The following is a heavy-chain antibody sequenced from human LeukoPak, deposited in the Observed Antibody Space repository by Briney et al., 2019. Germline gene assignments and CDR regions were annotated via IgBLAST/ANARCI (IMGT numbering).Heavy chain of an antibody. CDR1: GFTFSSYA. Sequence: GRSLRLSCAASGFTFSSYAMHWIRQAPGKGLEWVAVISYDGSNKYYADSVKGRFTISRDNAKNSLYLQMNSLRAEDTAVYYCAGFDLRGYWGQGTLVTVSS. CDR2: ISYDGSNK. J-gene: IGHJ4*02. CDR3: AGFDLRGY. V-gene: IGHV3-30-3*01. D-gene: IGHD3-9*01.